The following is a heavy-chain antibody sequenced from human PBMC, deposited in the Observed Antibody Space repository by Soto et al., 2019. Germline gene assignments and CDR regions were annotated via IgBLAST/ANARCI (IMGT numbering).Heavy chain of an antibody. J-gene: IGHJ4*02. V-gene: IGHV1-24*01. D-gene: IGHD3-9*01. CDR3: ATVLRYFDWSPPGY. Sequence: GASVKVSCKVSGYTLTELSMHWVRQAPGKGLEWMGGFDPEDGETIYAQKFQGRVTMTEDTSTDTAYMELSSLRSEDTAVYYCATVLRYFDWSPPGYWGQGTLVTVFS. CDR1: GYTLTELS. CDR2: FDPEDGET.